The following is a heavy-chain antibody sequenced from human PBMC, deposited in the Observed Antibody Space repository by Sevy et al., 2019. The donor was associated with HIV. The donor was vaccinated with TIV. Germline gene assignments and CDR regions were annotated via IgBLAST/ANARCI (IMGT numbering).Heavy chain of an antibody. Sequence: GGSLRLSCVADGFSFSRHGMHWARQAPGKGLEWVAVISDDGRDKEYAESVKGRFTVSRDNSKDTVNLQMNRLRLDDTAVYYCANSRGRYEGSSWLYYYYIMDVWGQGTTVTVSS. V-gene: IGHV3-30*18. D-gene: IGHD6-13*01. CDR3: ANSRGRYEGSSWLYYYYIMDV. J-gene: IGHJ6*02. CDR1: GFSFSRHG. CDR2: ISDDGRDK.